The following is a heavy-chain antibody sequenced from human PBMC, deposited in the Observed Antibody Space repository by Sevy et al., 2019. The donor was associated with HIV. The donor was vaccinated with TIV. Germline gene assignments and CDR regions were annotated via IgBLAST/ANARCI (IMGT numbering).Heavy chain of an antibody. CDR1: DGSIRSSHW. D-gene: IGHD3-16*01. CDR2: VYHSGTT. V-gene: IGHV4-4*02. CDR3: ARLTGGVDSGFQH. J-gene: IGHJ1*01. Sequence: SDTLSLTCAVSDGSIRSSHWWSWVRQPPGKGLQWIGEVYHSGTTNYNPSLKSRVTVSIDKSKNQFSLKLSSVTAADTAVYYCARLTGGVDSGFQHWGQGTLVTVSS.